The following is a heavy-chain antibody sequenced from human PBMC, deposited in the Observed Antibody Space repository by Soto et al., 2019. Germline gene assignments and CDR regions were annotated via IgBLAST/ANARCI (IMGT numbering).Heavy chain of an antibody. CDR1: GGSISSGGYS. V-gene: IGHV4-30-2*01. J-gene: IGHJ3*02. CDR3: ARGCGHNDPDFNDAFDI. Sequence: QLQLQESGSGLVKPSQTLSLTCAVSGGSISSGGYSWSWIRQPPGKGLEWIGYIYHSGSTYYNPSRKSRVTISVDRSKNQFSLKLSSVTAADTAVYYCARGCGHNDPDFNDAFDIWGQGTMVTVSS. CDR2: IYHSGST. D-gene: IGHD1-1*01.